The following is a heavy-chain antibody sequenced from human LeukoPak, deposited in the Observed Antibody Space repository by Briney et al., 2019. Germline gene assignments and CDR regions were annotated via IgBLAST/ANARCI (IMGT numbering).Heavy chain of an antibody. CDR2: ISGYNGNT. Sequence: ASVKVSCKASGYTFTSYGISWVRQAPGQGLEWMGWISGYNGNTKYAQKFQARVALTTDTSTSTAYMELWSLRSDDTALYYCARGGWYYYESSGYYLIDNWGQGTLVTVSS. V-gene: IGHV1-18*01. CDR1: GYTFTSYG. J-gene: IGHJ4*02. CDR3: ARGGWYYYESSGYYLIDN. D-gene: IGHD3-22*01.